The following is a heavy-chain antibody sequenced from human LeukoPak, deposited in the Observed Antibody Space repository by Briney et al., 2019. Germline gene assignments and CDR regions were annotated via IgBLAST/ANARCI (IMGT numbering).Heavy chain of an antibody. J-gene: IGHJ4*02. CDR1: GFTFSSYS. V-gene: IGHV3-21*01. Sequence: GGSLRLSCAASGFTFSSYSMSWVRQAPGKGLEWVSSISSSSSYIYYADSVKGRFTISRDNAKNSRYLQMNSLRAEDTAVYYCARGEGVVVVTAIRDFDYWGQGTLVTVSS. D-gene: IGHD2-21*02. CDR3: ARGEGVVVVTAIRDFDY. CDR2: ISSSSSYI.